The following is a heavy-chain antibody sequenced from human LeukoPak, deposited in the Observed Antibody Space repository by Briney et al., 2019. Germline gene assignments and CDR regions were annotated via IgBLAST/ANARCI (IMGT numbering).Heavy chain of an antibody. CDR3: AINDYGDPYYFDY. CDR2: IKQDGSEK. J-gene: IGHJ4*02. D-gene: IGHD4-17*01. Sequence: PGGSLRLSCAASGFTFSSYWMSWVRQAPGKGLEWVANIKQDGSEKYYVDSVKGRFTISRDNAKNSLYLQMNSLRAEDTAAYYCAINDYGDPYYFDYWGQGTLVTVSS. V-gene: IGHV3-7*01. CDR1: GFTFSSYW.